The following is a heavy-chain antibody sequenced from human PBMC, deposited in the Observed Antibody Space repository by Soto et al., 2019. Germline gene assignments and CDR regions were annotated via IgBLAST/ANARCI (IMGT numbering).Heavy chain of an antibody. J-gene: IGHJ3*02. CDR2: ISSSSYI. Sequence: PGGYLRLSCAASGFTFSSYSMNWVRQAPGKGLEWVSSISSSSYIYYADSVKGRFTISRDNAKNSLYLQMNSLRAEDTAVYYCASYSSSSWTTDASDIRGEATLVTGS. CDR1: GFTFSSYS. CDR3: ASYSSSSWTTDASDI. D-gene: IGHD6-13*01. V-gene: IGHV3-21*01.